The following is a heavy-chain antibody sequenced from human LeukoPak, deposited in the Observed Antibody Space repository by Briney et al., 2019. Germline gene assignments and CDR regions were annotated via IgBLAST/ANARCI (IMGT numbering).Heavy chain of an antibody. D-gene: IGHD1-26*01. J-gene: IGHJ5*02. Sequence: ASVKVSCKASGYTFTSYAMNWVRQAPGQGLEWMGWINTNTGNPTYAQGFTGRFVFSLDTSVSTAYLQISGLKAEDTAVYYCARRGIVWSYRNWFDPWGQGTLVTVSS. CDR1: GYTFTSYA. CDR3: ARRGIVWSYRNWFDP. V-gene: IGHV7-4-1*02. CDR2: INTNTGNP.